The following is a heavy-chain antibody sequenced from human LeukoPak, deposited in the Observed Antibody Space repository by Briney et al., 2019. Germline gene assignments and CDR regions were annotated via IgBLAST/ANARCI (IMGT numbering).Heavy chain of an antibody. CDR2: IRSKANSYAT. J-gene: IGHJ6*03. V-gene: IGHV3-73*01. Sequence: GGSLRLSCAASGFTFSGSAMHWVRQAPGKGLEWVGRIRSKANSYATAYAASVKGRLTISRDDSKNTAYLQMNSLKTEDTAVYYCTRHVSADYGDYVGYYYYDMDVWSKGTTVTVSS. CDR3: TRHVSADYGDYVGYYYYDMDV. CDR1: GFTFSGSA. D-gene: IGHD4-17*01.